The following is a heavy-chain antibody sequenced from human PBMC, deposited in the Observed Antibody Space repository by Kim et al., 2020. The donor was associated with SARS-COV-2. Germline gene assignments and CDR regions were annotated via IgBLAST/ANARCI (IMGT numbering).Heavy chain of an antibody. J-gene: IGHJ2*01. CDR2: INHSGST. CDR1: GGSFSGYY. Sequence: SETLSLTCAVYGGSFSGYYWSWIRQPPGKGLEWIGEINHSGSTNYNPSLKSRVTISVDTSKNQFSLKLSSVTAADTAVYYCARRRTTRIGQLVHSWYFDLWGRGTLVTVSS. CDR3: ARRRTTRIGQLVHSWYFDL. D-gene: IGHD6-13*01. V-gene: IGHV4-34*01.